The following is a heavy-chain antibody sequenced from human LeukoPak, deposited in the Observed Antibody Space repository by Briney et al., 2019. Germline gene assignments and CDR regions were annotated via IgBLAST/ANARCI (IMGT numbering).Heavy chain of an antibody. CDR2: IIPIFGTA. Sequence: ASVKVSCKASAGTFSSYAISWVRQAPGQGLEWMGRIIPIFGTANYAQKFQGRVTITTDESTSAAYMELSSLRSEDTAVYYCARDRTVTTALDYWGQGTLVTVSS. V-gene: IGHV1-69*05. J-gene: IGHJ4*02. CDR3: ARDRTVTTALDY. D-gene: IGHD4-17*01. CDR1: AGTFSSYA.